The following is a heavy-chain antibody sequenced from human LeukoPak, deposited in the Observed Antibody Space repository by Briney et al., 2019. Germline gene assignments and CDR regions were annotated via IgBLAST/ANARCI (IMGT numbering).Heavy chain of an antibody. D-gene: IGHD5-18*01. CDR2: IYYSGSA. J-gene: IGHJ4*02. CDR3: ARDADSYGTGLFDY. V-gene: IGHV4-31*03. CDR1: GGSISSGGYY. Sequence: SQTLSLTCTVSGGSISSGGYYWSWIRQHPGKGLEWIGYIYYSGSAYYNSSLKSRVTISVDTSKNQFSLKLSSMTAADTAVYYCARDADSYGTGLFDYWGQGTLVTVSS.